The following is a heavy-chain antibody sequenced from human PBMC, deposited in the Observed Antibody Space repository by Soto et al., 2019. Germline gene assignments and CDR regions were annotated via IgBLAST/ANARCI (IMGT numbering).Heavy chain of an antibody. CDR1: GGSISSGGYY. V-gene: IGHV4-31*03. CDR3: ARVSTAIWYYYYYYMDV. D-gene: IGHD2-21*01. CDR2: SYYSAST. Sequence: QVQLQESGPGLVKPSQTLSLTCTVSGGSISSGGYYWSWIRQHPGKGLEWIGYSYYSASTYYNPSLKRRVTISVDPSKNQFSLKLSSVTAADTAVYYCARVSTAIWYYYYYYMDVWGKGTTVTVSS. J-gene: IGHJ6*03.